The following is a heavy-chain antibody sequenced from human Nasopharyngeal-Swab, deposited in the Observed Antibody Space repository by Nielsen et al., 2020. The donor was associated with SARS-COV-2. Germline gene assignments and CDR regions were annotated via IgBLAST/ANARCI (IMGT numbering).Heavy chain of an antibody. Sequence: SETLSLTCAVSGGSISSSNWWSWVRQPPGKGLEWIGYIYYSGSTNYNPSLKSRVTISVDTSKNQFSLKLSSVTAADTAVYYCARRDILTHGMDVWGQGTTVTVSS. CDR2: IYYSGST. V-gene: IGHV4-4*02. J-gene: IGHJ6*02. CDR1: GGSISSSNW. D-gene: IGHD2-15*01. CDR3: ARRDILTHGMDV.